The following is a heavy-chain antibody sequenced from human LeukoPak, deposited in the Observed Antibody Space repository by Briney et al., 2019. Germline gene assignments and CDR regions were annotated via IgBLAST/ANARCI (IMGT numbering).Heavy chain of an antibody. D-gene: IGHD3-22*01. CDR2: MKSRGRS. Sequence: SETLSLICTVSGGSINRDFWTWIRQPPGQGLEWIGSMKSRGRSDLNPSLRSRVTLSVDTSKNQISLKLTSVTAADTAVYFCARGMYDSAGYSSPFDIWGQGTVVTVSS. CDR1: GGSINRDF. V-gene: IGHV4-59*01. J-gene: IGHJ3*02. CDR3: ARGMYDSAGYSSPFDI.